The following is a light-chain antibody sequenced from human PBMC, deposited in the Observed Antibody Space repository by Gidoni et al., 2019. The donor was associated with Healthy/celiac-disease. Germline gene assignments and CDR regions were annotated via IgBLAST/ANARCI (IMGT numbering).Light chain of an antibody. Sequence: SYELTQPPSVSVSPGQTARITCSGDALQKQYAYWYQQKPGQAPVLVIYKDSERPSGIPERFSGSSPGTTVTLTISGVQAEDEADYYCQSADSSGTYVVFGGGTKLTVL. J-gene: IGLJ2*01. CDR1: ALQKQY. V-gene: IGLV3-25*02. CDR2: KDS. CDR3: QSADSSGTYVV.